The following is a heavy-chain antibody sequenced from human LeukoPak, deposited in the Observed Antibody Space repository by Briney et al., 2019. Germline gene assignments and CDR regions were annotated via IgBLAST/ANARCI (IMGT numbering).Heavy chain of an antibody. D-gene: IGHD3-22*01. Sequence: GGSLILYWEASGFTFSRYGMHWVRQAPSKGLEWVAVIWYDGNDKYYADSVKARFYISRDNSKNTLYLQMNSLRAEDTAVYYCARELPPVVNFYFDSWGQGTLVTVSS. J-gene: IGHJ4*02. CDR1: GFTFSRYG. CDR3: ARELPPVVNFYFDS. CDR2: IWYDGNDK. V-gene: IGHV3-33*01.